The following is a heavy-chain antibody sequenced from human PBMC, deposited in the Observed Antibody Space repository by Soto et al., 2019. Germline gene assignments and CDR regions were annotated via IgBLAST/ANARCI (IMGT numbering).Heavy chain of an antibody. CDR3: ARDQALNCSSTSCYDDYYYYGMDV. J-gene: IGHJ6*02. D-gene: IGHD2-2*01. CDR1: GYTFTSYY. V-gene: IGHV1-46*03. Sequence: GASVKVSCKASGYTFTSYYMHWVRQAPGQGLEWMGIINPSDGSTSYAQKFQGRVTMTRDTSTSTVYMELSSLRSEDTAVYYCARDQALNCSSTSCYDDYYYYGMDVWGQGTTVTVSS. CDR2: INPSDGST.